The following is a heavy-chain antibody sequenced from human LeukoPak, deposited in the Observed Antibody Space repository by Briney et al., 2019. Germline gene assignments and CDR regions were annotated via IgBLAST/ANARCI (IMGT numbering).Heavy chain of an antibody. J-gene: IGHJ4*02. V-gene: IGHV4-30-2*01. D-gene: IGHD3-10*01. CDR3: AREAYYFGWGISPYFDY. CDR2: IYHSGST. CDR1: GGSISSGGCS. Sequence: SETLSLTCAVSGGSISSGGCSWSWIRQPPGKGLEWIGYIYHSGSTYYNPSLKSRVTISVDRSKNQFSLKLSSVTAADTAVYYCAREAYYFGWGISPYFDYWGQGTLVTVSS.